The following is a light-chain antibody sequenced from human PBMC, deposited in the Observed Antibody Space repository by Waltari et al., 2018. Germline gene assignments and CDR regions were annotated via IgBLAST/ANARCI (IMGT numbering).Light chain of an antibody. CDR1: GSDIGYYNS. V-gene: IGLV2-14*03. J-gene: IGLJ2*01. CDR3: SSYTSTNTII. CDR2: DVS. Sequence: QSCLAQSASVSGSPGQSLTISCTVSGSDIGYYNSVPWYQQHPGKAPKLLIFDVSRWSSGVSHRFSGSRSGNTASLTISGLQAEYEADYYCSSYTSTNTIIFGGGTKVTVL.